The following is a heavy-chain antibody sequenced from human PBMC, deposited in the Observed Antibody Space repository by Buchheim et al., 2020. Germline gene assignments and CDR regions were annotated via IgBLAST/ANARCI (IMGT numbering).Heavy chain of an antibody. D-gene: IGHD6-19*01. Sequence: QVQLVESGGGVVQPGRSLRLSCAASGFTFSSYGMHWVRQAPGKGLEWVAVIWYDGSNKYYADSVKGRFTISRDNSQNTLYLQMNSLRAEDTAVYYCARDHLYSSGSFDYWGQGTL. CDR1: GFTFSSYG. V-gene: IGHV3-33*01. J-gene: IGHJ4*02. CDR2: IWYDGSNK. CDR3: ARDHLYSSGSFDY.